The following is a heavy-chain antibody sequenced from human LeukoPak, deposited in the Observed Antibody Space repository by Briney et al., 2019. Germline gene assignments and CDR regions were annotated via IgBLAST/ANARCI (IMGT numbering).Heavy chain of an antibody. CDR2: ISSSSSTI. CDR3: ARQRAGFTVTTSDY. Sequence: GGSLRLSCAASGFIFTSYSMNWVRQAPGKGLEWVSYISSSSSTIYYADSVKGRFTISRDNAKNPLYLQMNSLRAEDTAVYYCARQRAGFTVTTSDYWGQGTLVTVSS. D-gene: IGHD4-17*01. CDR1: GFIFTSYS. V-gene: IGHV3-48*01. J-gene: IGHJ4*02.